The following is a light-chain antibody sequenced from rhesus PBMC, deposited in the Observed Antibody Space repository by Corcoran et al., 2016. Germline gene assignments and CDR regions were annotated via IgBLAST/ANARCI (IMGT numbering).Light chain of an antibody. CDR1: QSISSW. CDR2: KAS. Sequence: DIQMTQSPSSLSASVGDTVTITCRASQSISSWLAWYQQKPGKAPKLLVYKASSLQSGVPSRFSGSGSGTDFTLPISRLQPENFATYYCLQYSSSWTFGQGTKVEIK. V-gene: IGKV1-22*01. CDR3: LQYSSSWT. J-gene: IGKJ1*01.